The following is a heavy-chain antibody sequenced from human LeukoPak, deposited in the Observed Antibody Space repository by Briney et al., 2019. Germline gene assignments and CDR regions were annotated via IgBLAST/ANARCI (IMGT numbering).Heavy chain of an antibody. CDR1: GFTFSGSA. CDR3: ARLRHSNTDHYYYYGMDV. V-gene: IGHV3-73*01. Sequence: PGGSLKLSCEASGFTFSGSAMHWVRQASGKGLEWVGRIRSTTDTAYAASVKGRFTISRGDSKNTAYLQMNSLKTEDTAVYYCARLRHSNTDHYYYYGMDVWGQGTTVTVSS. D-gene: IGHD2/OR15-2a*01. CDR2: IRSTTDT. J-gene: IGHJ6*02.